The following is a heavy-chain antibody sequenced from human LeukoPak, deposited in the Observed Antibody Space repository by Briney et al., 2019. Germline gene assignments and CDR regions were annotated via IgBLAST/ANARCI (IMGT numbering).Heavy chain of an antibody. D-gene: IGHD6-13*01. V-gene: IGHV3-48*02. CDR3: ARDISAAGGS. J-gene: IGHJ5*02. Sequence: GGSLRLSCAASGFTFSSYAMSWVRQAPGKGLEWVSFITSDSSTIYYADSVRGRVTIPRDNAKNSLFLQMNSLRDADTALYYCARDISAAGGSWGQGTLVTVSS. CDR1: GFTFSSYA. CDR2: ITSDSSTI.